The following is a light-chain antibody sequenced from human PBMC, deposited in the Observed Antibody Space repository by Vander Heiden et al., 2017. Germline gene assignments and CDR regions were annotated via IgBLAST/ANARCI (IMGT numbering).Light chain of an antibody. J-gene: IGLJ2*01. CDR3: SSYTSSSTLV. CDR1: SSDVGGYNY. V-gene: IGLV2-14*01. CDR2: DVS. Sequence: HSALPLLASLSGCPGQSITISCTGTSSDVGGYNYVSWYQQHPGKAPKLMIYDVSNRPSGVSNRFSGSKSGNTASLTISELQAEDEADYYCSSYTSSSTLVFGGGTKLTVL.